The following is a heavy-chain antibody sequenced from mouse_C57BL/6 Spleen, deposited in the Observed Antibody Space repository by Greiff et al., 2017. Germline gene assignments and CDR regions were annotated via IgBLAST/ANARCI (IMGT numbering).Heavy chain of an antibody. V-gene: IGHV2-2*01. D-gene: IGHD2-3*01. CDR1: GFSLTSYG. CDR2: IWSGGST. Sequence: QVQLQQSGPGLVQPSQSLSITCPVSGFSLTSYGVHWVRQSPGKGLEWLGVIWSGGSTDYNAAFISRLSISKDNSKSQVFFKMNSLQADDTAIYYCARNNDGYYYAMDYRRQGDSVTVSS. CDR3: ARNNDGYYYAMDY. J-gene: IGHJ4*01.